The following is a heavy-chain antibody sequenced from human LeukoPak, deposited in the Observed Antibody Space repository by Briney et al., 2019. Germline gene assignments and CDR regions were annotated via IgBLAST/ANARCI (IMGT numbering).Heavy chain of an antibody. CDR1: GGTFSSYA. V-gene: IGHV1-69*04. D-gene: IGHD6-19*01. Sequence: SVKVSCKASGGTFSSYAISWVRQAPGQGLEWMGRIIPVFGMANHAQNFQGRVTITADKSTSTAYMELSSLTSEDTAVYFCARDADIAVAGISSANWFDPWGQGTLVTVSA. CDR2: IIPVFGMA. CDR3: ARDADIAVAGISSANWFDP. J-gene: IGHJ5*02.